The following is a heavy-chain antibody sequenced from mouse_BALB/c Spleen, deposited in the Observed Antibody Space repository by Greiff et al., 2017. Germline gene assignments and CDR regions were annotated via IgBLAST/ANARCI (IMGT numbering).Heavy chain of an antibody. Sequence: EVQLVESGPELVKPGASVKVSCKASGYAFTSYNMYWVKQSHGKSLEWIGYIDPYNGGTSYNQKFKGKATLTVDKSSSTAYMHLNSLTSEDSAVYYCARFPYGYDVLYAMDYWGQGTSVTVSS. CDR1: GYAFTSYN. V-gene: IGHV1S135*01. CDR3: ARFPYGYDVLYAMDY. CDR2: IDPYNGGT. D-gene: IGHD2-2*01. J-gene: IGHJ4*01.